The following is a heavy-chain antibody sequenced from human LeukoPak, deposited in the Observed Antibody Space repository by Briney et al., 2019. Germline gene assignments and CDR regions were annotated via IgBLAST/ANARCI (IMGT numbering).Heavy chain of an antibody. CDR3: VRPVSTRANIDFDH. J-gene: IGHJ4*02. V-gene: IGHV5-51*01. CDR2: IYPGDSDT. D-gene: IGHD3-22*01. CDR1: GYSFTNYC. Sequence: AEALMISSKGSGYSFTNYCIGWGRQMPGKRLEGMAIIYPGDSDTRYNPSLQGQVTISADKSITTSYLQWSSLTASDTGMYYCVRPVSTRANIDFDHWGQGTLVTVSS.